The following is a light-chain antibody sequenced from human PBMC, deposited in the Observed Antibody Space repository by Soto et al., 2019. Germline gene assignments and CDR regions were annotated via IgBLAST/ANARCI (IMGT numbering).Light chain of an antibody. CDR1: QGISSY. Sequence: IQLTQSPSSLSASVGDRVTITCRASQGISSYLAWYQQKPGKAPKLPIYAASTLQSGVPSRFSGSGSGTDFTLTISSLQPEDFATYYCQQLNSYPPLFGPGTKVDIK. V-gene: IGKV1-9*01. CDR2: AAS. CDR3: QQLNSYPPL. J-gene: IGKJ3*01.